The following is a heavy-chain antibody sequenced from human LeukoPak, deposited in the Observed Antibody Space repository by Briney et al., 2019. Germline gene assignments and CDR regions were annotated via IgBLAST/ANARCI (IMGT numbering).Heavy chain of an antibody. D-gene: IGHD4-17*01. V-gene: IGHV3-7*01. CDR1: GFMFSSSW. Sequence: GGSLRLSCAASGFMFSSSWMTWVRQAPGKGLEWVANIKKDGSVKHYVDSVKGRFTISRDNSKNTLYLQLNSLRAVDTAVYYCAKDRYGDYVEYFDYWGQGTLVTVSS. CDR2: IKKDGSVK. J-gene: IGHJ4*02. CDR3: AKDRYGDYVEYFDY.